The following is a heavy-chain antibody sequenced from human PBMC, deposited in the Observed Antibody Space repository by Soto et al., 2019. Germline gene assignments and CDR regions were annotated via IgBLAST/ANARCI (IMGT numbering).Heavy chain of an antibody. CDR1: DGSVSSSSYS. CDR3: ALDHDILDSPPRSPHFYYAMDV. CDR2: IHHSGST. J-gene: IGHJ6*02. V-gene: IGHV4-61*01. D-gene: IGHD3-9*01. Sequence: HLLESGPRLVKPSETLSLTCTVSDGSVSSSSYSWSWIRQPPGKGLEWIGHIHHSGSTKYNPSIERRVTISADTSKNHLSLRLKSVTAADTAVYYCALDHDILDSPPRSPHFYYAMDVWGQGTKVTVSS.